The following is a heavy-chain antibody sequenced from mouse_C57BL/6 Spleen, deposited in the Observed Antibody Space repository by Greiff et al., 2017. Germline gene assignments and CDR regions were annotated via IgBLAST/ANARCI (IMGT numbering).Heavy chain of an antibody. V-gene: IGHV5-6*01. D-gene: IGHD2-5*01. CDR1: GFTFSSYG. J-gene: IGHJ1*03. CDR3: ARQAIVKYYFEV. Sequence: EVQRVESGGDLVKPGGSLKLSCAASGFTFSSYGMSWVRQTPDKRLEWVATISSGGSYTYYPYSVKGRFTISRDNAKNTLYLQMSSLKSEDTAMYYCARQAIVKYYFEVWGTGTTVTVSS. CDR2: ISSGGSYT.